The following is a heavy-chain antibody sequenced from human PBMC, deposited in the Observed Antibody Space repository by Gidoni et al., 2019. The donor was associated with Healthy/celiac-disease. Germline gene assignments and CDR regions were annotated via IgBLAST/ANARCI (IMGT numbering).Heavy chain of an antibody. J-gene: IGHJ4*02. V-gene: IGHV3-30*18. D-gene: IGHD2-15*01. Sequence: QVQLVESGGGGVQPGRSLGLSCAASRFPVRSHGREWVRQAPGKGLGWVEVISYDGSNQYYADAVKGGFTISRDNSKNTLYLQMNSLRAEDTAVYYCAKDRLGYCSGGSCYCIDYWGQGTLVTVSS. CDR2: ISYDGSNQ. CDR3: AKDRLGYCSGGSCYCIDY. CDR1: RFPVRSHG.